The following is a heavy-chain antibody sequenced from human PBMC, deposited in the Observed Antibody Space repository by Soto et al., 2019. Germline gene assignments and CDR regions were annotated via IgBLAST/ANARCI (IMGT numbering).Heavy chain of an antibody. CDR3: ATTTVVTPCWYFDL. D-gene: IGHD4-17*01. CDR1: GGTFSSYA. Sequence: QVQLVQSGAEVKKPGSSVKVSCKASGGTFSSYAISWVRQAPGQGLEWMGGIIPIFGTANYAQKFQGRVTITADESTSTDYMELSSLRSEDTAVYYCATTTVVTPCWYFDLWGRGTLVTVSS. CDR2: IIPIFGTA. V-gene: IGHV1-69*12. J-gene: IGHJ2*01.